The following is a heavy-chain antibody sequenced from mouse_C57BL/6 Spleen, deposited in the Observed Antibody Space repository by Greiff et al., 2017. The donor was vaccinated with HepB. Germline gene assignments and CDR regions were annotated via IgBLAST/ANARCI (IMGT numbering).Heavy chain of an antibody. J-gene: IGHJ1*03. CDR1: GYAFSSSW. D-gene: IGHD1-1*01. CDR2: IYPGDGDT. CDR3: ARSGYDYGSSYRYFDV. Sequence: VQLQQSGPELVKPGASVKISCKASGYAFSSSWMNWVKQRPGKGLEWIGRIYPGDGDTNYNGKFKGKATLTADKSSSTAYMQLSSLTSEDSAVYFCARSGYDYGSSYRYFDVWGTGTTVTVSS. V-gene: IGHV1-82*01.